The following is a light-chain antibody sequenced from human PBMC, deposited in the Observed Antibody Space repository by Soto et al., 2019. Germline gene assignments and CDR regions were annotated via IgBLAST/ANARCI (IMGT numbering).Light chain of an antibody. V-gene: IGKV3-15*01. CDR1: ESVTNN. CDR2: GAS. J-gene: IGKJ1*01. CDR3: HQHYEWHRT. Sequence: EIVMTQSPATLSVSPGERATLSCRASESVTNNLAWFQLKPGQAPRVLIYGASTRASDIPARFSGSGSGTEFTRTISSLQSEVSAVYSCHQHYEWHRTLGQGIQVDIX.